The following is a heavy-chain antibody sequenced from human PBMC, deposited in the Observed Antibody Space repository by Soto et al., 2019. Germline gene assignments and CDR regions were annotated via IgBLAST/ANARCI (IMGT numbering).Heavy chain of an antibody. D-gene: IGHD3-3*01. CDR1: GYTLKGYY. CDR3: ARGTPYYDFWSGYAFDL. Sequence: ASVKVSCKASGYTLKGYYFHWVRQAPGQGLKWMGWVNPETGATTYTQKLQDRVTMTRDTSITTAYMELSRLTSDDTAVYYCARGTPYYDFWSGYAFDLWGQVALVTVSS. V-gene: IGHV1-2*02. CDR2: VNPETGAT. J-gene: IGHJ4*02.